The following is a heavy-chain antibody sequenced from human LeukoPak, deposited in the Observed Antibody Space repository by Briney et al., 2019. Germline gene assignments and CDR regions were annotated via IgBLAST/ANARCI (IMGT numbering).Heavy chain of an antibody. D-gene: IGHD5-18*01. CDR2: INHSGST. Sequence: SETLSLTCAVYGGSFSGYYWSWIRQPPGKGLEWIGEINHSGSTNYNPSLKSRVTISVDTSKNQFSLKPSSVTAADTAVYYCARGQTWIQLWKMGFDYWGQGTLVTVSS. V-gene: IGHV4-34*01. CDR1: GGSFSGYY. CDR3: ARGQTWIQLWKMGFDY. J-gene: IGHJ4*02.